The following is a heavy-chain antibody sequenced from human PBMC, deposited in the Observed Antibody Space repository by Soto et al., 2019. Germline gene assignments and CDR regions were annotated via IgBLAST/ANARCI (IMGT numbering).Heavy chain of an antibody. CDR2: INAGNGNT. D-gene: IGHD1-26*01. Sequence: ASVKVSGKASGYTFTSYAMHWVRQAPGQRLEWMGWINAGNGNTKYSQKFQGRVTITRDTSASTAYMELSSLRSEDTAVYYCARENSGSYCPDYWGQGTLVTVSS. CDR3: ARENSGSYCPDY. J-gene: IGHJ4*02. CDR1: GYTFTSYA. V-gene: IGHV1-3*01.